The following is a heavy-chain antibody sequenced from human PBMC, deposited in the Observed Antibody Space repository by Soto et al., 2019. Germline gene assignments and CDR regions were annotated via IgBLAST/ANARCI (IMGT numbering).Heavy chain of an antibody. CDR2: IYHSGST. D-gene: IGHD5-18*01. Sequence: SETLSLTCAVSGGSISSGGYSWSWIRQPPGKGLEWIGYIYHSGSTYYNPSLKSRVTISVDRSKNQFSLKLSSVTAADTAVYYCATSLYRYGPRFAYWGQGTLVTVSS. CDR3: ATSLYRYGPRFAY. CDR1: GGSISSGGYS. J-gene: IGHJ4*02. V-gene: IGHV4-30-2*01.